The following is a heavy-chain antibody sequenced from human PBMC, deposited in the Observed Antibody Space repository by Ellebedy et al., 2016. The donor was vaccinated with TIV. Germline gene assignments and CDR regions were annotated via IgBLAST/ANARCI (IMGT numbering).Heavy chain of an antibody. J-gene: IGHJ2*01. CDR1: GGSLTNHF. V-gene: IGHV4-59*11. Sequence: MPSETLSLTCTVSGGSLTNHFWSWIRQPPGKGLEWIASIFYSGSTNYNPSLKSRVTISVDTSRNQISLTLIRSVSAADTAVYYCARVAITAAVGGGYFDLWGRGTLVTVSS. CDR2: IFYSGST. CDR3: ARVAITAAVGGGYFDL. D-gene: IGHD6-13*01.